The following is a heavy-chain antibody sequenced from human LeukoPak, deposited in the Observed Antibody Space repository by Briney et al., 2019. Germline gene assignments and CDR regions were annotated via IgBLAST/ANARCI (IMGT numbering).Heavy chain of an antibody. V-gene: IGHV1-18*01. J-gene: IGHJ6*03. CDR1: GYTFTTYG. CDR3: ARVDTVNYYYYMDV. D-gene: IGHD5-18*01. Sequence: GASVKVSCKASGYTFTTYGISWVRQAPGHGLEWMGWISTFNGHTNYAQSRQDRVTMTTDTSTSTVYMELSSLISVDTAVYYCARVDTVNYYYYMDVWGKGTPVTVSS. CDR2: ISTFNGHT.